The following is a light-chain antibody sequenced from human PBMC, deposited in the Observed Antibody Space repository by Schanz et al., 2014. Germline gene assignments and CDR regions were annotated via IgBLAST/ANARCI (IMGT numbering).Light chain of an antibody. CDR3: QTWGTGIRV. Sequence: QLVLTQSPSASASLGASVKLTCTLSSGHSSYAIAWHEQQPEKGPRYLMKLNSDGSHTKGDGIPDRFSGSSSGAERNLTISSLQSEDEAVYYCQTWGTGIRVFGGGTKLTVL. CDR1: SGHSSYA. V-gene: IGLV4-69*01. CDR2: LNSDGSH. J-gene: IGLJ2*01.